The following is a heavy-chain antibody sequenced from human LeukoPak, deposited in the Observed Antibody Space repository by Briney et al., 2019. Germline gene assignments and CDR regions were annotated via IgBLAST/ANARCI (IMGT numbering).Heavy chain of an antibody. J-gene: IGHJ5*02. D-gene: IGHD3-10*01. Sequence: SETLSLTCTVSGGSISSGGYYWSWIRQQSGKGLEWIGYIFHSGSSYYNPSLKSRVTISVDKSKNQFSLRLTSVTAADTAVYYCARELWFVNAPGSWFDPWGQGTLVTVSS. CDR3: ARELWFVNAPGSWFDP. V-gene: IGHV4-30-2*01. CDR2: IFHSGSS. CDR1: GGSISSGGYY.